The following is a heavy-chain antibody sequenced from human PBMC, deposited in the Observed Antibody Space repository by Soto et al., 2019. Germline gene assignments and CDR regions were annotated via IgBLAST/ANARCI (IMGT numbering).Heavy chain of an antibody. V-gene: IGHV3-74*01. CDR1: GFTFNDYW. J-gene: IGHJ6*02. Sequence: EVQLVESGGGLVQPGGSLRLSCVASGFTFNDYWMHWVRQAPGKGLVWVSHLNSDGSSGYYGDSMKGRFTISRDNAKNTLYLQINSLRDEDTAVYYCARGLKYKYGMDVWGQGTTVTVSS. D-gene: IGHD1-20*01. CDR3: ARGLKYKYGMDV. CDR2: LNSDGSSG.